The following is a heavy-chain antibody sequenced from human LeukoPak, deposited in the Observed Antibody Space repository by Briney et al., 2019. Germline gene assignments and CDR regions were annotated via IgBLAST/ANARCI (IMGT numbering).Heavy chain of an antibody. J-gene: IGHJ3*02. CDR1: GYSFTSYW. D-gene: IGHD2-2*01. V-gene: IGHV5-51*01. CDR3: ARPEGYCSSTSGRRCGFDI. CDR2: IYPDDSDT. Sequence: GESLKISCKGSGYSFTSYWIGWVRQMPGKGLEWMGIIYPDDSDTRYSPSFQGQVTISADKSISTAYLQWRSLKASDTAMYYCARPEGYCSSTSGRRCGFDIWGQGTMVTVSS.